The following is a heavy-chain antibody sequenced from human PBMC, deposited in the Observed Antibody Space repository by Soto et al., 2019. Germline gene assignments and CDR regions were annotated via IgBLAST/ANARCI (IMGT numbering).Heavy chain of an antibody. V-gene: IGHV3-15*01. Sequence: EVQLVESGGGLVKPGGSLRLSCAGSGFTFNKAWMNWVRQAPGKGLEWVGRVKSKTDGGATDYAAPVKGRFTISRDDSKNIIYLQMNSLNIEDTAVYYCTTLTVVDVHSDYSGQGTLVVVSS. CDR2: VKSKTDGGAT. CDR3: TTLTVVDVHSDY. D-gene: IGHD2-15*01. CDR1: GFTFNKAW. J-gene: IGHJ4*02.